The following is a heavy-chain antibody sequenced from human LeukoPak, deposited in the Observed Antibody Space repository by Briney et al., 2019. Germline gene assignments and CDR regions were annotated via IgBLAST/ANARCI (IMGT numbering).Heavy chain of an antibody. CDR2: ISDSGGHT. CDR3: AKRTASGNYFDY. D-gene: IGHD3-10*01. V-gene: IGHV3-23*01. CDR1: GITFSSYV. J-gene: IGHJ4*02. Sequence: GGSLRLSCAASGITFSSYVFAWVRQAPGKGLEWVSSISDSGGHTYYTDSVKGHFTISRDNSNYMVYLQMNSLRAEDTAVYYCAKRTASGNYFDYWGQGILVTVSS.